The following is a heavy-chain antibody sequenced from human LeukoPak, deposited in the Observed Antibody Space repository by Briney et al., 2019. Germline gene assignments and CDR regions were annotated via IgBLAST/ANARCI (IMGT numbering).Heavy chain of an antibody. CDR2: MNPNSGNA. J-gene: IGHJ4*02. V-gene: IGHV1-8*01. D-gene: IGHD1-26*01. Sequence: ASVKVSCKASGYTFTSYDINWVRQATGQGLEWMGWMNPNSGNAGYAQKFQGRVTMTRSTSIRTAYMELSSLRSEDTAVYYCARGRIVVGADLDYWGQGTLVTVSS. CDR3: ARGRIVVGADLDY. CDR1: GYTFTSYD.